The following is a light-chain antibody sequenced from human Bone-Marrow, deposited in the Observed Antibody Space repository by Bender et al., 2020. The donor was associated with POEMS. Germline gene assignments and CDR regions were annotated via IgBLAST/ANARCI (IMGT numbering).Light chain of an antibody. CDR1: SSDIGGYDY. V-gene: IGLV2-14*01. CDR2: DVS. J-gene: IGLJ3*02. Sequence: SALTQAASVSGSPGQSITISCTGTSSDIGGYDYVSWYQLHPGKAHKLIIYDVSNRPSGVSNRFSGSKSGNTASLTISGLQAEDEADYYCCSYVGGSARVFGGGTKLTVL. CDR3: CSYVGGSARV.